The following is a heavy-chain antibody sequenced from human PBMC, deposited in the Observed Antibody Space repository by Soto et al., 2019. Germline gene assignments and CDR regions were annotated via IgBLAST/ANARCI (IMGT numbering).Heavy chain of an antibody. Sequence: SETLSLTGTVSGDSISSSYCSWMQQTPGQGLEWIAYIYDTGISGYTPSASYNPSLKSRVTMSVDTSKSQFSLKLTSVTAADTAVYYCARGEDAFFYYGLDVWGQGITVTVSS. CDR2: IYDTGISGYTPSA. CDR1: GDSISSSY. CDR3: ARGEDAFFYYGLDV. V-gene: IGHV4-59*01. J-gene: IGHJ6*02.